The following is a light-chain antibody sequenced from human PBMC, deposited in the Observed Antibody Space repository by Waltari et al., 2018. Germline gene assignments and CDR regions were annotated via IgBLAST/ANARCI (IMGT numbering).Light chain of an antibody. CDR1: ESIRTY. V-gene: IGKV1-39*01. J-gene: IGKJ1*01. CDR2: ATS. CDR3: QQSYNMWA. Sequence: DIQMTQSPSSLSASVGDRVPITCRASESIRTYLNWYQHTAGRAPKLLIYATSSLQSGVPSRFSGSGSETDFTLTITSLQPEDFATYYCQQSYNMWAFGQGTKVEIK.